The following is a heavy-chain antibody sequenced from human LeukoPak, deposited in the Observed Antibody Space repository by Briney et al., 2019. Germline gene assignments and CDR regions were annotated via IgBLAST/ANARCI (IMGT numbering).Heavy chain of an antibody. J-gene: IGHJ3*02. CDR2: IYSNETT. V-gene: IGHV4-4*08. CDR1: GGSVTGYH. Sequence: SETLSLTCTVSGGSVTGYHWSWIRQPPGKGLEWIGYIYSNETTNYKPSLKSRVTISADTSKNQFSLKLTSVTAADTAIYYCARTNDFDIWGQGTMVTVAS. CDR3: ARTNDFDI.